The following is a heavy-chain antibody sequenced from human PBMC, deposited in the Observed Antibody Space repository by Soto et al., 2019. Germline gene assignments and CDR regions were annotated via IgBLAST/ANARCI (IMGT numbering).Heavy chain of an antibody. V-gene: IGHV3-21*01. J-gene: IGHJ6*01. D-gene: IGHD5-12*01. Sequence: GESLRLSCAASGFSFSSYSMNWVRQAPGKGLEWVSSISSSSSYIYYADSVKGRFTISRDNAKNSMYLQMNSLRAEDTAVYYFARDCVAKATAAPLNESSSGLEGWGEG. CDR2: ISSSSSYI. CDR1: GFSFSSYS. CDR3: ARDCVAKATAAPLNESSSGLEG.